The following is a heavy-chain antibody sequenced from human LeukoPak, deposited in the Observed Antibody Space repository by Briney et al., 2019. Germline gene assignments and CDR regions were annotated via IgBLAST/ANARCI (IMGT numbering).Heavy chain of an antibody. J-gene: IGHJ6*02. CDR3: ARTVVYSSSSPYYYGMDV. Sequence: SVKVSCKGSGGTFINYAISWVRQAPGQGLEWVGGIIPIVGTTNYAQKFQGRVTITADESTSTAYMELSSLRSEDTAVYYCARTVVYSSSSPYYYGMDVWGQGTSVTVSS. CDR1: GGTFINYA. V-gene: IGHV1-69*01. D-gene: IGHD6-6*01. CDR2: IIPIVGTT.